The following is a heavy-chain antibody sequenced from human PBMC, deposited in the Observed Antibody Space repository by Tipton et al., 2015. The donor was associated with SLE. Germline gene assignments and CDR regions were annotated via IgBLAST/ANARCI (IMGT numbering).Heavy chain of an antibody. CDR1: GGSISSGSYY. J-gene: IGHJ4*02. V-gene: IGHV4-61*02. Sequence: TLSLTCTVSGGSISSGSYYWSWIRQPAGKGLEWIGRIYTSGSTNYNPSLKSRVTISVDTSNNQFSLKLSSVTAADTAVYYCARDLTGLGFDYWGQGTLVTVSS. D-gene: IGHD1-20*01. CDR3: ARDLTGLGFDY. CDR2: IYTSGST.